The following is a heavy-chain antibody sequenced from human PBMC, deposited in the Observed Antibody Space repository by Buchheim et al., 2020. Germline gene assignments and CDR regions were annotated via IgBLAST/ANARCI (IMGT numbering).Heavy chain of an antibody. Sequence: QVQLQESGPGLVKPSETLSLTCTVSGGSISSYYWSWIRQPPGKGLEWIGYIYYSGSTNYNPSLKSRVTISVDTSKNQFSLQLSSVTAADTAVYYCARGPLYYDFWSGSTYYYYGMDVWGQGTT. V-gene: IGHV4-59*01. D-gene: IGHD3-3*01. J-gene: IGHJ6*02. CDR1: GGSISSYY. CDR3: ARGPLYYDFWSGSTYYYYGMDV. CDR2: IYYSGST.